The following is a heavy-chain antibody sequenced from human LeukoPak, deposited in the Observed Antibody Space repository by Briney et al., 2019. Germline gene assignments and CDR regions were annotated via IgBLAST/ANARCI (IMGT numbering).Heavy chain of an antibody. CDR1: GFTFSDYY. D-gene: IGHD3-22*01. CDR2: IYSGGST. V-gene: IGHV3-53*01. Sequence: PGGSLRLSCAASGFTFSDYYMSWVRQAPGKGLEWVSVIYSGGSTYYADSVKGRFTISRDNSKNTLYLQMNSLRAEDTAVYYCASDAYYYDSSGPRFDYWGQGTLVTVSS. CDR3: ASDAYYYDSSGPRFDY. J-gene: IGHJ4*02.